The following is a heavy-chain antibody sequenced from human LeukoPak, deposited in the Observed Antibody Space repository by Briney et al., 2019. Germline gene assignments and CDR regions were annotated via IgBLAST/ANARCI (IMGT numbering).Heavy chain of an antibody. D-gene: IGHD3-3*01. Sequence: EASVKVSCKASGGTFSSYAISWVRQAPGQGLEWMGGIIPIFGTANYAQKFQGRVTITADESTGTAYMELSSLRSEDTAVYYCAREATIFGVVNVWGQGTLVTVSS. CDR1: GGTFSSYA. J-gene: IGHJ4*02. V-gene: IGHV1-69*13. CDR2: IIPIFGTA. CDR3: AREATIFGVVNV.